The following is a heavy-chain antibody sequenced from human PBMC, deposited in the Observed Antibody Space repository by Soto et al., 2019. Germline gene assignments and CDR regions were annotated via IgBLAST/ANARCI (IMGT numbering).Heavy chain of an antibody. V-gene: IGHV3-30*18. CDR1: GFTFSSYG. CDR3: AKEATSSSSSIYDYFDY. CDR2: ISYDGSNK. J-gene: IGHJ4*02. Sequence: QVQLVESGGGVVQPGRSLRLSCAASGFTFSSYGMHWVRQAPGKGLEWVAVISYDGSNKYYADSVKGRFTISRDNSKNTLYLQMNSLRAEDTAVYYCAKEATSSSSSIYDYFDYWGQGTLVTVSS. D-gene: IGHD6-6*01.